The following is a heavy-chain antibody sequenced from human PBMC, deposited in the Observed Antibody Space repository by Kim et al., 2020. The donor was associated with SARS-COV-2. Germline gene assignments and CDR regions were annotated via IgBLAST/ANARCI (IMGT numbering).Heavy chain of an antibody. J-gene: IGHJ6*02. CDR1: GFTFRSYG. Sequence: GGSLRLSCAASGFTFRSYGMHWVRQAPGKGLEWVAVIWYDGSNKYYADSVKGRFTISRDNSKNTLCLQMNSLRAEDTAVYYCARAGGVSGSYSDYGMDVWGQGTTVTVSS. CDR2: IWYDGSNK. V-gene: IGHV3-33*01. CDR3: ARAGGVSGSYSDYGMDV. D-gene: IGHD1-26*01.